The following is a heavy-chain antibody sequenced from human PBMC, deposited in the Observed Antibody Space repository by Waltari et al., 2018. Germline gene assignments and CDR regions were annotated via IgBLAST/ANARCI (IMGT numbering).Heavy chain of an antibody. CDR1: GFPFSRYD. D-gene: IGHD6-19*01. CDR2: ISYDGSNK. CDR3: ASGSREEWLAYAFDI. V-gene: IGHV3-30*01. Sequence: QVQLVESGGGVVQPGRSLRLSCAASGFPFSRYDMPWVRQAPGKGLEWVAVISYDGSNKYYADSVKGRFTISRDNSKNTLYLQMNSLRAEDTAVYYCASGSREEWLAYAFDIWGQGTMVTVSS. J-gene: IGHJ3*02.